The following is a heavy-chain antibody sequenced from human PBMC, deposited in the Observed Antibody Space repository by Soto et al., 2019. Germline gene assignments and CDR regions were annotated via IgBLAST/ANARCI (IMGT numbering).Heavy chain of an antibody. J-gene: IGHJ4*02. V-gene: IGHV3-53*01. CDR1: GFTVSSNY. CDR3: ARGPHYSTLDY. CDR2: TYSGGTT. Sequence: EVQLVESGGGLIQPGGSLRLSCAASGFTVSSNYMSWVRQAPGKGLEWVSVTYSGGTTYYADSVKGRFTISRDNSKNTLYLQMNSLRAEDTAVCYCARGPHYSTLDYGGQGTLVTVSS. D-gene: IGHD4-4*01.